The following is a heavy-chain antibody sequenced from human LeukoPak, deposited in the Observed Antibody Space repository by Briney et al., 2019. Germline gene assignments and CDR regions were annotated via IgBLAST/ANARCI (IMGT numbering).Heavy chain of an antibody. Sequence: PSETLSLTCTVSGGSISSYYWSWIRQPPGKGLEWIGYIYYSGSTNYNPSPKSRVTISVDTSKNQFSLKLSSVTAADTAVYYCARAHISGSYGYWGQGTLVTVSS. CDR1: GGSISSYY. J-gene: IGHJ4*02. V-gene: IGHV4-59*08. D-gene: IGHD1-26*01. CDR2: IYYSGST. CDR3: ARAHISGSYGY.